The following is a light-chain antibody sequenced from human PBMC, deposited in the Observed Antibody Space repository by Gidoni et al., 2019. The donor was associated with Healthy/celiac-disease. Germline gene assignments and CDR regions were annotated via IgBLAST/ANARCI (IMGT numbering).Light chain of an antibody. J-gene: IGLJ3*02. CDR2: EVS. CDR1: SSDVGGYNY. CDR3: SSYTSSARV. V-gene: IGLV2-14*01. Sequence: QSALTQPASVSGSPGQSITISCTGTSSDVGGYNYVSWYQQHPGKAPKLMIYEVSNLPSGVSNRFSGSKSGNTASLTISGLQAEDEADYYCSSYTSSARVFGGGTKLTVL.